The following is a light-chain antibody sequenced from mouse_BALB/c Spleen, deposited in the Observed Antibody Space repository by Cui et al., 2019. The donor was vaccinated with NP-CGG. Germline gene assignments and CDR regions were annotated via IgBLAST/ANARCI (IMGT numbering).Light chain of an antibody. J-gene: IGLJ1*01. CDR3: ALWYSNHWV. V-gene: IGLV1*01. CDR1: TGTVTTSNY. CDR2: GTN. Sequence: QAVVTQESVLTTSPGETVTLTCRSSTGTVTTSNYANWVQKKPDHLFTGLIGGTNNRVPGVPARFSGSLIGDKAALTITGAQTEDEAIYFCALWYSNHWVFGGGTKLTVL.